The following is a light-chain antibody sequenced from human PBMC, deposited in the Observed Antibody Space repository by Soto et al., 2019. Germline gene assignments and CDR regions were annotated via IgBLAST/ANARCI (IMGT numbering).Light chain of an antibody. J-gene: IGKJ5*01. CDR3: QQSFTTPS. Sequence: EIQLTQSPSYMCASVGDRVNMTCRASQTVSSYLNWYQQKPGTVPKLLIYATSNLQSGVPSRFSGRGFGTDFTLTISSLQPEDFATYYCQQSFTTPSFGQGTRLEIK. V-gene: IGKV1-39*01. CDR2: ATS. CDR1: QTVSSY.